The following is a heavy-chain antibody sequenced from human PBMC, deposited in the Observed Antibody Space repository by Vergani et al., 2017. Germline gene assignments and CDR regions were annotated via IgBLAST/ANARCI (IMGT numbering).Heavy chain of an antibody. V-gene: IGHV4-59*01. D-gene: IGHD1-14*01. Sequence: QVQLQESGPGLVRPSETLSLTCTVSGCSLSGYYWNWIRQTPGEGLEWMGYVDDSGYFNYNPSLKTRVSMSSDTSNNQFSLMLSAVTVADTAVYYCARSIVSRNPPDYFDNWCQGTLVTVSS. CDR1: GCSLSGYY. J-gene: IGHJ4*02. CDR2: VDDSGYF. CDR3: ARSIVSRNPPDYFDN.